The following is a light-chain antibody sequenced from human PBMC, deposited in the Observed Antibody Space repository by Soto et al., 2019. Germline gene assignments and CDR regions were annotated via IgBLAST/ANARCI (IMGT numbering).Light chain of an antibody. J-gene: IGKJ1*01. CDR1: QSLSTW. CDR3: QQYNSHSKT. V-gene: IGKV1-5*01. Sequence: DIQMTQSPSTLSASVGDSVTITCRASQSLSTWLAWYQQKPGKAPNLLIYDASSLASGVPSSFSGSGSGTEFTLTISSLQPVDFATFYCQQYNSHSKTFGQGTKVDIK. CDR2: DAS.